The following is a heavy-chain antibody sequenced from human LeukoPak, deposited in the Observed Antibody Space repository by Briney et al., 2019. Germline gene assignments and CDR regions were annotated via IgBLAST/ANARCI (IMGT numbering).Heavy chain of an antibody. D-gene: IGHD5-18*01. J-gene: IGHJ6*03. CDR3: ARRGYSYAVGYYLMDV. V-gene: IGHV7-4-1*02. CDR2: INTSTGNP. CDR1: GGTFSSYA. Sequence: ASVKVSCKASGGTFSSYAISWVRQAPGQGLEWMGWINTSTGNPTYAQGFTGRFVFSLDTSVSTAYLQISSLKAEDTAVYYCARRGYSYAVGYYLMDVWGKGTTVTVSS.